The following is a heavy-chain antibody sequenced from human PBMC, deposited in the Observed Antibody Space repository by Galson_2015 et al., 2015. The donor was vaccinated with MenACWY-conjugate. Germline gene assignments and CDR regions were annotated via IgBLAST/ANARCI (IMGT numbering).Heavy chain of an antibody. CDR3: ARGRGGYSYAYSPDY. J-gene: IGHJ4*02. D-gene: IGHD5-18*01. Sequence: SLRLSCAASGFTFRNSTMNWARQAPGKGLEWVASIDSSSSYIYYADSVKGRSTISRDNAKNSLILQMNSLRVEDTAVYYCARGRGGYSYAYSPDYWGQGTLVTVSS. CDR1: GFTFRNST. V-gene: IGHV3-21*01. CDR2: IDSSSSYI.